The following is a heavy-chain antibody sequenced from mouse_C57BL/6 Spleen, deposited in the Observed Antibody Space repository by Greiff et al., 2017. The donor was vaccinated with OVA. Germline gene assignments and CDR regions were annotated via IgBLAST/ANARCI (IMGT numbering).Heavy chain of an antibody. CDR3: ARDSSYWYFDV. CDR2: IYPGDGDT. Sequence: QVQLQQSGPELVKPGASVKISCKASGYAFSSSWMNWMKQRPGKGLEWIGRIYPGDGDTNYNGKFKGKATLTADKSSSTAYMQLSSLTSEDSAVXFCARDSSYWYFDVWGTGTTVTVSS. J-gene: IGHJ1*03. D-gene: IGHD1-1*01. CDR1: GYAFSSSW. V-gene: IGHV1-82*01.